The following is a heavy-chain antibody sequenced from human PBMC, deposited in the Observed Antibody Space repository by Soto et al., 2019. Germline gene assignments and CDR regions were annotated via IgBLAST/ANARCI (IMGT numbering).Heavy chain of an antibody. Sequence: ASVKVSCKASGYTFTDHYINWVRQAPGHAPEYMGWIHPNSGETKYVERFQGRVTMTRDTSISTAYLEVRRLTSDDTALYSCGKILVAATKNTDSDSWGPGILVTVSS. CDR1: GYTFTDHY. V-gene: IGHV1-2*02. D-gene: IGHD2-15*01. J-gene: IGHJ4*02. CDR2: IHPNSGET. CDR3: GKILVAATKNTDSDS.